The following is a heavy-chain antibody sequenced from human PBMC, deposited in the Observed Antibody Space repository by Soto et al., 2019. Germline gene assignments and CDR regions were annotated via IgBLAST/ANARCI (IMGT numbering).Heavy chain of an antibody. CDR3: ARASYYYDGSGYHGY. V-gene: IGHV3-7*04. Sequence: SVKGRFTISRDNAKHSLYLQMNSLRAEDTAVYYCARASYYYDGSGYHGYWGQGTLVTVSS. J-gene: IGHJ4*02. D-gene: IGHD3-22*01.